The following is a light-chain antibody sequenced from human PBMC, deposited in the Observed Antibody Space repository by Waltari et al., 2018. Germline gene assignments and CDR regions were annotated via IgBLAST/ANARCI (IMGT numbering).Light chain of an antibody. V-gene: IGKV3-15*01. J-gene: IGKJ4*01. CDR2: GAS. Sequence: EIVMTQSPATLSVSPGERATLSCRASQSVGNNLAWYQQKPGQAPSLLIFGASRRATDIPARFSGSGSVTEFTLTISSLQSEDFVVYYCQQYNNWPVTCGGGTKVEI. CDR3: QQYNNWPVT. CDR1: QSVGNN.